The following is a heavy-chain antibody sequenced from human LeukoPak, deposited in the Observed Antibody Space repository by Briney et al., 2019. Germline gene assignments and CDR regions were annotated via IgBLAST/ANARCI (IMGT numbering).Heavy chain of an antibody. CDR1: GYTFTSYD. J-gene: IGHJ5*02. D-gene: IGHD6-13*01. V-gene: IGHV1-8*03. Sequence: ASVKVSCKASGYTFTSYDINWVRQATGQGLEWMGWMNPNSGNTGYAQKFQGRVTITRNTSISTAYMELSSLRSEDTALYYCVSRSINWYKGNNWFDPWGQGTLVTVSS. CDR2: MNPNSGNT. CDR3: VSRSINWYKGNNWFDP.